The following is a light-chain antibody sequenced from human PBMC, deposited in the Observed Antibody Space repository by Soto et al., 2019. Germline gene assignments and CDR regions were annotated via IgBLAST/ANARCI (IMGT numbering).Light chain of an antibody. V-gene: IGKV1-6*01. CDR3: QHYDNWPGT. Sequence: AIQMTQSPSSLSASVGDRVTISCRASQGIGNALGWYQQKPGKPPKVLIYGASTRATGIPARFSGSVSGTEFTLTISSLQSEDFAVYYCQHYDNWPGTFGQGTKVEIK. CDR2: GAS. CDR1: QGIGNA. J-gene: IGKJ1*01.